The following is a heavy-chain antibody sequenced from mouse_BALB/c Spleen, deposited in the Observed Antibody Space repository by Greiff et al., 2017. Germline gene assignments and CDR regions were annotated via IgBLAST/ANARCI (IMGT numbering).Heavy chain of an antibody. Sequence: DVKLVESGGDLVKPGGSLKLSCAASGFTFSSYGMSWVRQTPDKRLEWVATISSGGSYTYYPDSVKGRFTISRDNAKNTLYLQMSSLKSEDTAMYYCARLGGNLYFDYWGQGTTLTVSS. V-gene: IGHV5-6*02. D-gene: IGHD2-1*01. CDR2: ISSGGSYT. J-gene: IGHJ2*01. CDR3: ARLGGNLYFDY. CDR1: GFTFSSYG.